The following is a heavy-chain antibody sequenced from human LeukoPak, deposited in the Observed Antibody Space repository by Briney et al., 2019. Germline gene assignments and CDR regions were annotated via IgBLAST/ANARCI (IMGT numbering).Heavy chain of an antibody. D-gene: IGHD4-11*01. CDR3: ATLINTVTTWFDP. CDR1: GGSISSSSYY. Sequence: SETLSLTCTVSGGSISSSSYYWGWIRQPPGKGLEWIGSIYYSGSTYYNPSLKSRVTISVDTSKNQFSLKLSSVTAADTAVYYCATLINTVTTWFDPWGQGTLVTVSS. V-gene: IGHV4-39*01. CDR2: IYYSGST. J-gene: IGHJ5*02.